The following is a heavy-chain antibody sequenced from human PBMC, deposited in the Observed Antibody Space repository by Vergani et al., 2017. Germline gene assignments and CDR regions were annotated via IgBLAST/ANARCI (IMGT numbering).Heavy chain of an antibody. Sequence: EVQLVESGGGLVKPGGSLRLSCAASGFTFSSYSMNWVRQAPGKGLEWVSSISSSSSYIYYADSVKGRFTISRDNAKNSLYLQMNSLRAEDTAVYYCARLSMSGSYYYYYGMDVWGQGTTVTVSS. CDR3: ARLSMSGSYYYYYGMDV. CDR2: ISSSSSYI. D-gene: IGHD1-26*01. J-gene: IGHJ6*02. CDR1: GFTFSSYS. V-gene: IGHV3-21*01.